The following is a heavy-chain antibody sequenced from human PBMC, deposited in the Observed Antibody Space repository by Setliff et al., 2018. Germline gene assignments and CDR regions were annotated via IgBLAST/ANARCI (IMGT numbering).Heavy chain of an antibody. V-gene: IGHV4-31*03. Sequence: SETLSLTCTVSGDSIRRGDYWSWIRQHPGKGLEWIGYIHHSGETFYNPSLRSRVIISVDTSKNQFSLKVTSLIAADTAVYYCARARDGIDFDYFDYWGRGTPVTISS. CDR2: IHHSGET. J-gene: IGHJ4*02. CDR3: ARARDGIDFDYFDY. CDR1: GDSIRRGDY.